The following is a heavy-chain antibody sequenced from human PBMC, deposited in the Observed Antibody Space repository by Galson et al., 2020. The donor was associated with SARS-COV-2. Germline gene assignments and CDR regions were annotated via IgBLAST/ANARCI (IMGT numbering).Heavy chain of an antibody. CDR3: ARGSGGYFDGLNY. D-gene: IGHD3-9*01. V-gene: IGHV3-30-3*01. Sequence: GESLKISCAASGFTFSSYAMHWVRQAPGKGLEWVAVISYDGSNKYYADSVKGRFTISRDNSKNTLYLQMNSLRTEDTAVYYCARGSGGYFDGLNYWGQGTLVTVSS. CDR1: GFTFSSYA. CDR2: ISYDGSNK. J-gene: IGHJ4*02.